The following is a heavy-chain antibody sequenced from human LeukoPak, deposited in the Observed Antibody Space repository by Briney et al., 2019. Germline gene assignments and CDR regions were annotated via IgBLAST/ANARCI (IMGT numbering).Heavy chain of an antibody. CDR1: GLTFSNYW. CDR2: VNEDGSAK. D-gene: IGHD1-1*01. CDR3: ARDYWRSIDH. V-gene: IGHV3-7*01. Sequence: PGGSLRLSCVVSGLTFSNYWMIWVRQAPGKGLESVAIVNEDGSAKYYLDSVKGRLTISRDNARNSLYLGMNSLRAEDTAVYYCARDYWRSIDHWGQGTLVTVSS. J-gene: IGHJ4*02.